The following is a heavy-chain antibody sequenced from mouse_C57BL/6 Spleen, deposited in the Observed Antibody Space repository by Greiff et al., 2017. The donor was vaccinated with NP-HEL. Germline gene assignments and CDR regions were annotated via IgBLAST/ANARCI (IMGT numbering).Heavy chain of an antibody. CDR3: ASPYGSSYDYYAMDY. V-gene: IGHV2-2*01. Sequence: QVQLKQSGPGLVQPSQSLSITCTVSGFSLTSYGVHWVRQSPGKGLEWLGVIWSGGSTDYNAAFISRLSISKDNSKSQVFFKMNSLQADDTAIYYCASPYGSSYDYYAMDYWGQGTSVTVSS. J-gene: IGHJ4*01. CDR2: IWSGGST. CDR1: GFSLTSYG. D-gene: IGHD1-1*01.